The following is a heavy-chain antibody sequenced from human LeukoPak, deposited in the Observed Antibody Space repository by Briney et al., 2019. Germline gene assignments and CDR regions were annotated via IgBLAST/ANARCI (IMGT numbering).Heavy chain of an antibody. Sequence: SVKVSCKASGGTFSSYAISWVRQAPGQGLEWMGRIIPILGIANYAQKFLGRVTITADKSTSTAYMELSSLRSEDTAVYYCARNYDSSGYYLRYWGQGTLVTVSS. V-gene: IGHV1-69*04. CDR1: GGTFSSYA. D-gene: IGHD3-22*01. J-gene: IGHJ4*02. CDR3: ARNYDSSGYYLRY. CDR2: IIPILGIA.